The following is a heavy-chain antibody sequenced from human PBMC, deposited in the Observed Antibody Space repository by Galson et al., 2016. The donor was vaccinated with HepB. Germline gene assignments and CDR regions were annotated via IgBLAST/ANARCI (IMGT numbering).Heavy chain of an antibody. CDR1: GFTLRTYG. D-gene: IGHD3-3*01. CDR2: ISYDGSTK. J-gene: IGHJ4*02. V-gene: IGHV3-30*18. CDR3: AKEPLEWLSYFKS. Sequence: SLRLSCAGSGFTLRTYGMHWVRQAPGKGLEWVAVISYDGSTKYYGDSVRGRFTISRDNSNNTLFLQMNSLRAEDTAVYYCAKEPLEWLSYFKSWGQGTLVTVSS.